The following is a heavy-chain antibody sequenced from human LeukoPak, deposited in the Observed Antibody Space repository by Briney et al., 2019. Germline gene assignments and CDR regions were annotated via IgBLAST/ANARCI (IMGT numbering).Heavy chain of an antibody. CDR1: GGSITSYY. Sequence: SETLSLTCTVSGGSITSYYWSWIRQPPGKGLEWIAYIYDSGSTSYNPSLQSRVTISLDTSKNQFSLKLSSVTAADTAVYYCARARNYYDSSDYYYEGDAFDIWGQGTMVTVSS. J-gene: IGHJ3*02. V-gene: IGHV4-59*01. CDR3: ARARNYYDSSDYYYEGDAFDI. D-gene: IGHD3-22*01. CDR2: IYDSGST.